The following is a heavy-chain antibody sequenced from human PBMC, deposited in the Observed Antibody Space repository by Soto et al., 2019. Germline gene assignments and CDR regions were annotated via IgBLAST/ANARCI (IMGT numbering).Heavy chain of an antibody. D-gene: IGHD6-13*01. CDR3: ARHPERIAEIGWFGP. CDR1: GFTFSSYS. Sequence: EVQLVESGGGLVQPGGSLRLSCAASGFTFSSYSMNWVRQAPGKGLEWVSYISSSSSTIYYADSVKGRFTISRDNAKNSLYLQMNSLRGEDTAVYYCARHPERIAEIGWFGPWGQGTLVTVSS. J-gene: IGHJ5*02. V-gene: IGHV3-48*01. CDR2: ISSSSSTI.